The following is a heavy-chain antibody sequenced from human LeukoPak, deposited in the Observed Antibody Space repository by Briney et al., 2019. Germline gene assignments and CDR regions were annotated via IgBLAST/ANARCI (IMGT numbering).Heavy chain of an antibody. CDR1: GFTFSSYS. CDR3: AKAPPYTKYFDY. D-gene: IGHD1-1*01. Sequence: GSLRLSCAASGFTFSSYSMNWVRQAPGKGLEWVSTISNSGDATFYADAVKGRFTISRDNSKNTLYLQMYSLRAEDTAIYYCAKAPPYTKYFDYWGQGTLLTVSS. CDR2: ISNSGDAT. J-gene: IGHJ4*02. V-gene: IGHV3-23*01.